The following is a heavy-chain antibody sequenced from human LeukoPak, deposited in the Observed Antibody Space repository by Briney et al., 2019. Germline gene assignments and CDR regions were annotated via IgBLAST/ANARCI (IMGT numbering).Heavy chain of an antibody. D-gene: IGHD1-26*01. Sequence: SETLSLTCTVSGGSIRSSYYYWGWIRQPPGKGLEWIGSIYDSGSTYYNPSLKSRVTLSVDKSKNQFSLKLSSVTAADTALYYCARDPSGNGGGGEYYFDYWGQGTLVTVSS. CDR2: IYDSGST. CDR3: ARDPSGNGGGGEYYFDY. J-gene: IGHJ4*02. CDR1: GGSIRSSYYY. V-gene: IGHV4-39*07.